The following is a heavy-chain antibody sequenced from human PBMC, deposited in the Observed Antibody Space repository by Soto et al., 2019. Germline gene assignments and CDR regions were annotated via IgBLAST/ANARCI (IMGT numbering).Heavy chain of an antibody. D-gene: IGHD3-3*01. CDR3: AKDSSFGVEYYDFWSGYQYYFDY. CDR1: GFTFSSYA. Sequence: GGSLRLSCAASGFTFSSYAMSWVRQAPGKGLEWVSAISGSGGSTYYADSVKGRLTISRDNSKNTLYLQMNSLRAEDTAVYYCAKDSSFGVEYYDFWSGYQYYFDYWGQGTLVTVSS. J-gene: IGHJ4*02. V-gene: IGHV3-23*01. CDR2: ISGSGGST.